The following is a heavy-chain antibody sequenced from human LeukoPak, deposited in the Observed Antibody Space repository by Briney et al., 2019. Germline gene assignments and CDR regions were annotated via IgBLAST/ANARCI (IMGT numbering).Heavy chain of an antibody. Sequence: SGGSLRLSCTASGFIFNGFWMSWVRQAPGEGLEWVANIRQDGSAKNYVDSVKGRFTISRDNAKKSLYLLMNGLTAEDTAVYYCAPPPIAATGNWGQGTLVTVSS. CDR2: IRQDGSAK. D-gene: IGHD5-12*01. V-gene: IGHV3-7*01. CDR3: APPPIAATGN. J-gene: IGHJ4*02. CDR1: GFIFNGFW.